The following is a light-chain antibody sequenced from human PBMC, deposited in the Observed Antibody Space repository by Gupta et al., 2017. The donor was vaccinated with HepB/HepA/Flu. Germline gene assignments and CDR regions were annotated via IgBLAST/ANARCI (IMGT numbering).Light chain of an antibody. CDR3: AAWDDSLNGPV. Sequence: QSVLTQPPSVSVTPGQLATISWSGSSSHTGSNTVNWYQQLPGTAPKLRIYSNNQRPSGVPDRFSGSKSGTSASLAISGLQSEDEADYYCAAWDDSLNGPVFGGGTKLTVL. CDR2: SNN. J-gene: IGLJ2*01. CDR1: SSHTGSNT. V-gene: IGLV1-44*01.